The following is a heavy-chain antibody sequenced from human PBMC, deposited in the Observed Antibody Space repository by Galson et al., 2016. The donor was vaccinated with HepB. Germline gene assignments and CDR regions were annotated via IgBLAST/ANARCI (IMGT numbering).Heavy chain of an antibody. CDR1: GFTFSSFA. Sequence: SLRLSCAASGFTFSSFAMHWVRQAPGKGLEWVAVISYDGSTEYSADSVRGRFTISRDNSKSTLYLQMNSLRGEDTAVYYCTREGPGYYESTGLDYWGQGTLVTVSS. V-gene: IGHV3-30*04. D-gene: IGHD3-22*01. J-gene: IGHJ4*02. CDR2: ISYDGSTE. CDR3: TREGPGYYESTGLDY.